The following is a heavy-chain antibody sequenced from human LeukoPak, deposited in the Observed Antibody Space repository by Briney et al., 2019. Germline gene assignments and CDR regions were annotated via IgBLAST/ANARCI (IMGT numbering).Heavy chain of an antibody. CDR2: IYYSGST. D-gene: IGHD4-17*01. CDR3: ARGLVSPYGYYYHAFDI. Sequence: SSETLSLTCTVSGGSISSYYWSWIRQPPGKGLEWIGYIYYSGSTNYNPSLKSRVTISVDTSKNQFSLKLSSVTAADTAVYYCARGLVSPYGYYYHAFDIWGQGTMVTVSS. CDR1: GGSISSYY. V-gene: IGHV4-59*01. J-gene: IGHJ3*02.